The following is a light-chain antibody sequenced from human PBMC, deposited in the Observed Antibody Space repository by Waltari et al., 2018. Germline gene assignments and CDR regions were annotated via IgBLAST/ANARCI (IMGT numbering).Light chain of an antibody. Sequence: QSALTQPASVSGSPGQSITISCTGPTSDVGGYNYVSWYQQHPGKAPTLMIYDVSNRPSGVSNRFSGSKSGNTASLTISGLQAEDEADYYCSSYTSSFTEVFGGGTKLTVL. CDR3: SSYTSSFTEV. V-gene: IGLV2-14*03. J-gene: IGLJ3*02. CDR1: TSDVGGYNY. CDR2: DVS.